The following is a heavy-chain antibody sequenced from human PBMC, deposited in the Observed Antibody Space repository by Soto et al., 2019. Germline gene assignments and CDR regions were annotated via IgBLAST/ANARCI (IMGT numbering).Heavy chain of an antibody. D-gene: IGHD6-19*01. V-gene: IGHV1-69*13. CDR2: IIPMFGTT. CDR1: GGTFSSYS. CDR3: ARDHLERTVPGLNDFDY. J-gene: IGHJ4*02. Sequence: SVKVSCKASGGTFSSYSINWVRQAPGQGLEWMGGIIPMFGTTNYAQKFQGRVTITADESTTTAYMELSSLRSEDTAVYYCARDHLERTVPGLNDFDYWGQGTLVTVSS.